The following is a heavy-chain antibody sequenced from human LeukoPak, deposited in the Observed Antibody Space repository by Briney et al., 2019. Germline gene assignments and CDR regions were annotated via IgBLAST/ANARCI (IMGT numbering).Heavy chain of an antibody. D-gene: IGHD3-3*01. CDR1: EFTFSSYG. V-gene: IGHV3-30*03. CDR2: IADDGGVK. J-gene: IGHJ4*02. CDR3: AREATWGEWYFDH. Sequence: GGSLRLSCAASEFTFSSYGMHWVRQAPGKGLEWVAVIADDGGVKQYADSVKGRFTVSRDNSKSTLYLQMNGLSVEDTAIYYCAREATWGEWYFDHWGQGTPVTVSS.